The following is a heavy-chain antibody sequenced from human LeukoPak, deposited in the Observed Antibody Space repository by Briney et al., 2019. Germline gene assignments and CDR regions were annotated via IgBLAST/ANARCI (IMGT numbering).Heavy chain of an antibody. D-gene: IGHD2-15*01. CDR1: GGSISSYY. CDR3: ARETPGPGNYCSGGSCSPFDY. V-gene: IGHV4-4*07. Sequence: SETLSLTCTVSGGSISSYYWSWIRQPAGKGLEWIGRIYTSGSTNYNPSLKSRVTMSVDTSKNQFSLKLSSVTAADTAVYYCARETPGPGNYCSGGSCSPFDYWGQGTLVTVSS. J-gene: IGHJ4*02. CDR2: IYTSGST.